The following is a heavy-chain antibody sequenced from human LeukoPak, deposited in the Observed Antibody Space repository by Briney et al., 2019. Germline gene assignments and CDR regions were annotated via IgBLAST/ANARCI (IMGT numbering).Heavy chain of an antibody. D-gene: IGHD3-10*01. V-gene: IGHV3-33*06. CDR2: IWYDGSNK. CDR1: GFTFSNYG. CDR3: AKDPVTMVRGVAGYFDY. Sequence: GRSLRLSCAASGFTFSNYGMHWVRQAPGKGLEWVAVIWYDGSNKYYADSVKGRFTMSRDNSKHTLYLQMNSLRAEDTAVYYCAKDPVTMVRGVAGYFDYWGQGTLVTVSS. J-gene: IGHJ4*02.